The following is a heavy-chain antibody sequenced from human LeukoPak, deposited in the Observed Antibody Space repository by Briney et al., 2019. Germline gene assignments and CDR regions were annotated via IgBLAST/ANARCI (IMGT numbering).Heavy chain of an antibody. CDR2: IYYSGST. CDR1: GGSISSGGYY. V-gene: IGHV4-31*03. CDR3: ARDLSSTSSPYVHRAFDI. J-gene: IGHJ3*02. D-gene: IGHD2-2*01. Sequence: SQTLSLTCTVSGGSISSGGYYWSWIRQHPGKGLEWIGYIYYSGSTYYNPSLKSRFTISVDTSKNQFSLKLSSVTAADTAVYYCARDLSSTSSPYVHRAFDIWGQGTMVTVSS.